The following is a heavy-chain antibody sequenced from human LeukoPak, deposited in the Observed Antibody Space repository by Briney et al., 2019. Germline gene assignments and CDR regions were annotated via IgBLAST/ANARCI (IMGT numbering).Heavy chain of an antibody. CDR3: AREGYCSGGSCLYYYYYYMDV. Sequence: SETLSLTCTVSGGSISSGDYYWSWIRQPAGKGLEWIGRIYTSGSTNYNPSLKSRVAISVDTSKNQFSLKLSSVTAADTAVYYCAREGYCSGGSCLYYYYYYMDVWGKGTTVTVSS. CDR2: IYTSGST. CDR1: GGSISSGDYY. D-gene: IGHD2-15*01. J-gene: IGHJ6*03. V-gene: IGHV4-61*02.